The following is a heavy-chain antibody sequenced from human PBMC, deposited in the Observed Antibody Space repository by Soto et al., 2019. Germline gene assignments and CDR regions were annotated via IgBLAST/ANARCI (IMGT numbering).Heavy chain of an antibody. V-gene: IGHV4-31*02. J-gene: IGHJ4*02. CDR1: DDSITGGGYF. CDR3: ARGGSGTYNV. D-gene: IGHD3-10*01. Sequence: QVQLQESGPGLVKPSQTLTLTCTVSDDSITGGGYFWTWIRQLPGKGLEWLGSTYYRGNTFDQPSLRSRGTISIAPSQSRVSLRVTSVTAADTAIYFCARGGSGTYNVWGQGPLVIVSS. CDR2: TYYRGNT.